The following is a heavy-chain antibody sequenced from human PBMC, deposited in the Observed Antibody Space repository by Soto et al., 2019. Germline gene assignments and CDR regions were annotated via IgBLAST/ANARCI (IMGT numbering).Heavy chain of an antibody. V-gene: IGHV1-69*01. CDR3: ARGPRDIVLMVYSHPFDP. CDR2: IIPIFGTA. J-gene: IGHJ5*02. CDR1: GGTFSSYA. D-gene: IGHD2-8*01. Sequence: QVQLVQSGAEVKKPGSSVKVSCKASGGTFSSYAISRVRQAPGQGLEWMGGIIPIFGTANYAQKFQGRVTITADESTSTAYMELSSLRSEDTAVYYCARGPRDIVLMVYSHPFDPWGQGTLVTVSS.